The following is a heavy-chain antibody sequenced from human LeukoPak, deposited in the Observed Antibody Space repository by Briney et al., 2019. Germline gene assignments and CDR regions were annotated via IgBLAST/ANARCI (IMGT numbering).Heavy chain of an antibody. D-gene: IGHD6-13*01. J-gene: IGHJ4*02. V-gene: IGHV3-7*05. CDR3: ARDESYSSDY. Sequence: GGSLRLSCAASGFTFSNYAMSWVRQAPGKGLEWVANIKNDGSVKYYVDSVKGRFTISRDNAKNSLYLQMNSLRAEDTAVYFCARDESYSSDYWGQGTLVTVSS. CDR2: IKNDGSVK. CDR1: GFTFSNYA.